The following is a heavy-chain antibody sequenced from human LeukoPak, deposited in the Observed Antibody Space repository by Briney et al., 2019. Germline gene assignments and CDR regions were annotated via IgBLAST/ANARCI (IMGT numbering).Heavy chain of an antibody. J-gene: IGHJ5*01. D-gene: IGHD4-17*01. Sequence: GGSLRLSCAASGFTFSSYAMSWVRQAPGKGLEWVSAISGSGGSTYYADSVKGRFTISRDNSKDTLHLQMNSLRVEDTAVYYCAKGHGDNSVYDSWGQGTLVTVSS. CDR1: GFTFSSYA. CDR3: AKGHGDNSVYDS. CDR2: ISGSGGST. V-gene: IGHV3-23*01.